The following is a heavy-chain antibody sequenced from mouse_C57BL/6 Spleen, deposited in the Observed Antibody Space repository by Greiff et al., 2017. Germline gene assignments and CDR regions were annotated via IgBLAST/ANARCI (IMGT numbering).Heavy chain of an antibody. V-gene: IGHV14-4*01. CDR3: TPAYYSLNPDYYAMDY. D-gene: IGHD2-12*01. CDR1: GFNIKDDY. J-gene: IGHJ4*01. Sequence: VQLQQSGAELVRPGASVKLSCTASGFNIKDDYMHWVKQRPEQGLEWIGWIDPENGDTEYASKFQGKATITADTSSNTAYLQLSSLTSEDTAVYYCTPAYYSLNPDYYAMDYWGQGTSVTVSS. CDR2: IDPENGDT.